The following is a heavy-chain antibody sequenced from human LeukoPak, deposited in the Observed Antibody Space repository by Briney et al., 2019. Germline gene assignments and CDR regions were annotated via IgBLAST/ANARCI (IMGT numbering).Heavy chain of an antibody. CDR2: INPSGGST. CDR1: GGTFSSYA. CDR3: ARDLSRYCSGGSCVPPDYYYYMDV. Sequence: ASVKVSCKASGGTFSSYAISWVRQAPGQGLEWMGIINPSGGSTSYAQKFQGRVTMTRDMSTSTVYMELSSLRSEDTAVYYCARDLSRYCSGGSCVPPDYYYYMDVWGKGTTVTVSS. D-gene: IGHD2-15*01. J-gene: IGHJ6*03. V-gene: IGHV1-46*01.